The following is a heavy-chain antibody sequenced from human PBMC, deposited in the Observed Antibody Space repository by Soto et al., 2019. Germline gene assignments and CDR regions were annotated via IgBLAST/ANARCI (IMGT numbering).Heavy chain of an antibody. CDR1: GGSTSSYY. CDR2: IYYSGST. D-gene: IGHD3-10*01. J-gene: IGHJ4*02. Sequence: ETLSLTCTVSGGSTSSYYWSWIRQPPGKGLEWIGYIYYSGSTNYNPSLKSRVTISVDTSKNQFSLKLNSMTAADTAVYYCARHNYGSGSTYFDYWGQGTLVTVSS. V-gene: IGHV4-59*08. CDR3: ARHNYGSGSTYFDY.